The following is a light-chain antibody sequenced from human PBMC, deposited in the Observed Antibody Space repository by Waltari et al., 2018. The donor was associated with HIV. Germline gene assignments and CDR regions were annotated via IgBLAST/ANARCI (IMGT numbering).Light chain of an antibody. CDR2: GNS. CDR1: SSNIGAGYE. CDR3: QSYDSSLSNWV. J-gene: IGLJ3*02. Sequence: QSVLTQPPSVSGAPGQRVTISCTGSSSNIGAGYEVHWYQQLPGTAPKLLIYGNSNRPSGVPDRFSGSKSGTSASLAITGLQPDDETDYYCQSYDSSLSNWVFGGGTKLTVL. V-gene: IGLV1-40*01.